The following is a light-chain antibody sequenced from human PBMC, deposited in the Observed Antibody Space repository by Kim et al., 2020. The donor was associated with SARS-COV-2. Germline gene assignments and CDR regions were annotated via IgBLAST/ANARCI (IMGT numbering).Light chain of an antibody. CDR2: GAA. J-gene: IGKJ2*01. CDR3: QQYGTSTVYT. V-gene: IGKV3-20*01. Sequence: SPGQRATLSCRTSQSVSSSHIAWYQQKPGQAPRLLIYGAATRATGIPDRISGGGSGTDFTLTISRLEPEDFAVYYCQQYGTSTVYTFGQGTKLEI. CDR1: QSVSSSH.